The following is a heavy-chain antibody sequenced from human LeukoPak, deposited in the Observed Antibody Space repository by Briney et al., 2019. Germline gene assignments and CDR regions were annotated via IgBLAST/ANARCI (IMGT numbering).Heavy chain of an antibody. V-gene: IGHV4-30-4*08. J-gene: IGHJ5*02. D-gene: IGHD3-10*01. CDR3: ARDRRGYYGSGSNWFDP. Sequence: SETLSLTCTVSGASISNGDHYWTWIRQPPGKGLEWIGYIYYSGATYYNPSLKSRVGISVDTSKNQFSLKLRPVTAADTAIYYCARDRRGYYGSGSNWFDPWGQGTLVTVST. CDR1: GASISNGDHY. CDR2: IYYSGAT.